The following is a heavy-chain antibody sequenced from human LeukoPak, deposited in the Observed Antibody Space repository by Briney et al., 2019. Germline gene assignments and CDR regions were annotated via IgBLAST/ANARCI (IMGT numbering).Heavy chain of an antibody. D-gene: IGHD3-22*01. CDR2: INPNSGGT. J-gene: IGHJ4*02. Sequence: GASVKVSCKASGYTFTGYYMHWVRQAPGQGLEWMGWINPNSGGTNYAQKFQGRVTMTRDTSISTAYMELSRLRSDDTAVYYCARTHFITSSGYYGEGYYFDYWGQGTLVTVSS. CDR1: GYTFTGYY. CDR3: ARTHFITSSGYYGEGYYFDY. V-gene: IGHV1-2*02.